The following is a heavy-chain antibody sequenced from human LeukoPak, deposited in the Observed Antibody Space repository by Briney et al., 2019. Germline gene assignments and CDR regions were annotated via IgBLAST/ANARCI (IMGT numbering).Heavy chain of an antibody. J-gene: IGHJ4*02. CDR2: IYSGGST. CDR1: GFTVSSNY. CDR3: ARDEAQQQLDTHALDY. D-gene: IGHD6-13*01. V-gene: IGHV3-66*01. Sequence: PGGSLRLSCAASGFTVSSNYMSWVRQAPGKGLEWVSVIYSGGSTYYADSVKGRFTISRDNSKNTLYLQMNSLRAEDTAVYYCARDEAQQQLDTHALDYWGQGTLVTVSS.